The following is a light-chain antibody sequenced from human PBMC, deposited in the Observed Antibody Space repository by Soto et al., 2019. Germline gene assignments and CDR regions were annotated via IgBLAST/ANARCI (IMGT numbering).Light chain of an antibody. V-gene: IGLV2-14*01. CDR3: SSYTSSSTLV. CDR2: EVS. J-gene: IGLJ1*01. CDR1: SSDVGAYNY. Sequence: QSALTQPASVSGSLGQSSTISCTGTSSDVGAYNYVSWYQQHPGKAPKLMIYEVSHRPSGVSNRFSGSKSGNTASLTISGLQAEDEADYYCSSYTSSSTLVFGTGTKVTVL.